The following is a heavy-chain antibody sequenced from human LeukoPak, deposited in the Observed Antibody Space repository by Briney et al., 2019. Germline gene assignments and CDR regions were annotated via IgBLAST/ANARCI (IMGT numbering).Heavy chain of an antibody. J-gene: IGHJ4*02. CDR2: INHSGST. V-gene: IGHV4-34*01. D-gene: IGHD3-10*01. CDR1: GGSFSGYY. CDR3: ARGARTDGSGSYCSY. Sequence: SETLSLTCAVYGGSFSGYYWSWIRQPPGKGLEWIGEINHSGSTNYNPSLKSRVTISVDTSKNQFSLKLSSVTAADTAVYYCARGARTDGSGSYCSYWGQGTPVTVSS.